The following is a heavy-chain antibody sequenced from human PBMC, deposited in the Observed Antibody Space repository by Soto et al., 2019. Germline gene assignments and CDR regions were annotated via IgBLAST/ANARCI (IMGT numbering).Heavy chain of an antibody. D-gene: IGHD5-18*01. CDR3: AKDRSKSRLPFDY. CDR2: ISYDGSNK. J-gene: IGHJ4*02. CDR1: GFTFSSYG. Sequence: GGSLRLSCAASGFTFSSYGMHWVRQAPGKGLEWVAVISYDGSNKYYADSGKGRFTISRDNSKNTLYLQMNSLRAEDTAVYYCAKDRSKSRLPFDYWGQGTLVTVSS. V-gene: IGHV3-30*18.